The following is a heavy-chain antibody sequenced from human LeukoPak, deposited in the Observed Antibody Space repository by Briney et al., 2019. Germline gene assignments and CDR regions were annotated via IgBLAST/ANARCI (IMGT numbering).Heavy chain of an antibody. CDR1: GFTSSSYA. V-gene: IGHV3-30-3*01. D-gene: IGHD5-24*01. CDR2: ISYDGSNK. CDR3: AREMATIADAFDI. Sequence: PGGPLRLSCAAPGFTSSSYAMNWVRQAQGKGLEGVAVISYDGSNKYYADSVKGRFTISRDNSKNTLYLQMNSLRAEDTAVYYCAREMATIADAFDIWGQGTMVTVSS. J-gene: IGHJ3*02.